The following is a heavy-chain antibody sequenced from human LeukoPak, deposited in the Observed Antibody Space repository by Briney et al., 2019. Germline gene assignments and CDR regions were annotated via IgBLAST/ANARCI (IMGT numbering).Heavy chain of an antibody. CDR2: FDPEDGET. CDR1: GGTFSSYA. CDR3: ATTRDSSSCPWFDP. Sequence: ASVKVSCKASGGTFSSYAISWVRQAPGQGLEWMGGFDPEDGETIYAQKFQGRVTMTEDTSTDTAYMELSSLRSEDTAVYYCATTRDSSSCPWFDPWGQGTLVTVPS. D-gene: IGHD6-6*01. J-gene: IGHJ5*02. V-gene: IGHV1-24*01.